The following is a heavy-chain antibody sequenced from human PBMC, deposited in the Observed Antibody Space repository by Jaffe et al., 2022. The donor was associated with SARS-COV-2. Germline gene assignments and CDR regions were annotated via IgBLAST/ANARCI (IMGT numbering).Heavy chain of an antibody. CDR1: GGSISSYY. J-gene: IGHJ5*02. D-gene: IGHD2-15*01. CDR3: AREIVVVAASGGNWFDP. CDR2: IYYSGST. Sequence: QVQLQESGPGLVKPSETLSLTCTVSGGSISSYYWSWIRQPPGKGLEWIGYIYYSGSTNYNPSLKSRVTISVDTSKNQFSLKLSSVTAADTAVYYCAREIVVVAASGGNWFDPWGQGTLVTVSS. V-gene: IGHV4-59*01.